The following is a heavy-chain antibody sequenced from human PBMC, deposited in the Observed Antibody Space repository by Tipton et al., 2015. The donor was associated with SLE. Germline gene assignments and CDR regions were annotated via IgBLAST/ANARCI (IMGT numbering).Heavy chain of an antibody. CDR3: ASQLTFREGFDC. Sequence: SLRLSCAASGFTFSSYWMHWVRQAPGKGLVWVSRINSDGSSTSYADSVKGRFTISRDNSKNTLYLQMNSLRAEDTAVYYCASQLTFREGFDCWGQGTLVTVSS. CDR2: INSDGSST. CDR1: GFTFSSYW. J-gene: IGHJ4*02. V-gene: IGHV3-74*01. D-gene: IGHD2/OR15-2a*01.